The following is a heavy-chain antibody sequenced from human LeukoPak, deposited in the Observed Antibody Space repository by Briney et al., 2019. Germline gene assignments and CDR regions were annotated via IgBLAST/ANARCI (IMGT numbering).Heavy chain of an antibody. CDR1: RFTFNNYG. CDR3: AKLGEGGYSYDYLPYYFDY. J-gene: IGHJ4*02. V-gene: IGHV3-30*02. Sequence: GGSLRLSRAASRFTFNNYGMHWVRQAPGKGLEWVAFIRFDGSNKYYADSVKGRFTISRDNSKNTLYLQMNSLRAEDTAVYYCAKLGEGGYSYDYLPYYFDYWGQGTLVTVSS. CDR2: IRFDGSNK. D-gene: IGHD5-18*01.